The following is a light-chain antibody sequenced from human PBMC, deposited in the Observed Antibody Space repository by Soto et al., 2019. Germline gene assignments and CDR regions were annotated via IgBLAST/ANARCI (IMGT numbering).Light chain of an antibody. CDR2: EVN. J-gene: IGLJ3*02. CDR3: CSSVGSPNCV. V-gene: IGLV2-23*02. Sequence: QSALTQPASVSGSPGQSITISCTGTSSDVGSCNCVSWYQQHPGKAPTLMIYEVNKRPSGISNRFSGSKSGNTASLTISGLQAEDEADYYCCSSVGSPNCVFGGGTKLTVL. CDR1: SSDVGSCNC.